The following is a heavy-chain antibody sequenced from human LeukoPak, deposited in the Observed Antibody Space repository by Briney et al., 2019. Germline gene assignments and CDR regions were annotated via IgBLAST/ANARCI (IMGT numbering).Heavy chain of an antibody. J-gene: IGHJ1*01. CDR1: GGSISSGGYS. Sequence: SETLSLTCAVSGGSISSGGYSWSWLRQPPGKGLEWIGYIYHSGSTYYNPSLKSRVTISVDRSKNQFSLKLSSVTAAETAVYYCASSGYYGSGSYYHWGQGTLVTVSS. CDR2: IYHSGST. V-gene: IGHV4-30-2*01. D-gene: IGHD3-10*01. CDR3: ASSGYYGSGSYYH.